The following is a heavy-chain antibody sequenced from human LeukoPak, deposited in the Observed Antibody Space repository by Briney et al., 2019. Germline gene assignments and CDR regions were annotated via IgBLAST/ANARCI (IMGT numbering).Heavy chain of an antibody. Sequence: GGSLRLSCAASGFTFSSYGMNWVRQAPGKGLEWVAGIWYDGNNKYYADSVKGRFTISRDNSKNTLYLQMNSLRAEDTAVYYCAKKEREYYYDSSGLGYWGQGTLVTVSS. CDR1: GFTFSSYG. CDR2: IWYDGNNK. CDR3: AKKEREYYYDSSGLGY. D-gene: IGHD3-22*01. J-gene: IGHJ4*02. V-gene: IGHV3-30*02.